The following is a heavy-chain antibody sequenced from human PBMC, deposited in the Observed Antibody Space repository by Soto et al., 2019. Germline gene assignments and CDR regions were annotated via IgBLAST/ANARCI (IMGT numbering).Heavy chain of an antibody. CDR1: GGSISSGGYY. CDR2: IYYSGST. J-gene: IGHJ5*02. D-gene: IGHD2-15*01. CDR3: ARGGGSSCWFDP. V-gene: IGHV4-31*03. Sequence: PSETLSLTCTVSGGSISSGGYYWSWIRQHPGKGLEWIGYIYYSGSTYYNPSLKSRVTISVDTSKNQFSLKLSSVTAADTAVYYCARGGGSSCWFDPWGQGTLVTVSS.